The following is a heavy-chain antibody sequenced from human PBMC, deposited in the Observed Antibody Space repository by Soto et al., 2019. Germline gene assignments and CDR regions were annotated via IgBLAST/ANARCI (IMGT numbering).Heavy chain of an antibody. V-gene: IGHV3-48*02. D-gene: IGHD3-10*01. CDR3: ARSTYYGSGSTALDY. Sequence: EVQLVESGGGLVQPGGSLRLSCTASGFTFSSYSMNWVRQAPGKGLEWVSYISSSSSTIYYADSVKGRFTISRDNAKNSLYLQMNSLRDEDTAVYYCARSTYYGSGSTALDYWGQGTLVTVSS. CDR2: ISSSSSTI. CDR1: GFTFSSYS. J-gene: IGHJ4*02.